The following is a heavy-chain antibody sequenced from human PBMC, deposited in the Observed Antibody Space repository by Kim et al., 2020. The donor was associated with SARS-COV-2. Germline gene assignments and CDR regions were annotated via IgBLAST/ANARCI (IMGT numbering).Heavy chain of an antibody. J-gene: IGHJ5*01. CDR3: ARGLHVDELGLFDY. V-gene: IGHV3-7*01. Sequence: GGSLRLSCAASGFTFSSFWMRWVRQAPGKGLEWVANINNDGSETNYADSVKGRFTISRDNAKNTLYLQMNSLKAEDTAVYYCARGLHVDELGLFDYLG. CDR1: GFTFSSFW. D-gene: IGHD2-15*01. CDR2: INNDGSET.